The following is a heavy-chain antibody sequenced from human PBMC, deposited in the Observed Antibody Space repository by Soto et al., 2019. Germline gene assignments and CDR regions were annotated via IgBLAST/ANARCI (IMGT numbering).Heavy chain of an antibody. CDR2: VIPIFGKP. J-gene: IGHJ5*02. V-gene: IGHV1-69*01. CDR1: GGSFTNYV. CDR3: AGGGLMHDYSNWFDP. D-gene: IGHD3-16*01. Sequence: QGQLVQSGAEVKKPGSSVKVSCKASGGSFTNYVISWVRQAPGQGPEWMGEVIPIFGKPNYGQKFQGRVTITADDSTSTAYMELNSLRSDDTAVYYCAGGGLMHDYSNWFDPWGQGTLVTVSS.